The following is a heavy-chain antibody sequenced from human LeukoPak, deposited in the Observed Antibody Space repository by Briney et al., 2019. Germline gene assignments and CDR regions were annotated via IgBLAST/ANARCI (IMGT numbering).Heavy chain of an antibody. J-gene: IGHJ4*02. Sequence: GGSLRLSCAASGVTFTSTSMNWVRQAPGKGLEWISYISSSSRTVHYADSVKGRFTISRDNAKNSLYLQMNSLRDEDTAVYYCARARDGSYDYWGQGTLVTVSS. D-gene: IGHD1-26*01. CDR1: GVTFTSTS. CDR2: ISSSSRTV. V-gene: IGHV3-48*02. CDR3: ARARDGSYDY.